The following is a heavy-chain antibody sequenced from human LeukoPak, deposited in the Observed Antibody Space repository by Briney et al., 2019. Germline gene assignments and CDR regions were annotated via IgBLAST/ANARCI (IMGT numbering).Heavy chain of an antibody. CDR1: GFTFGDYA. CDR2: IRSKAHGGTT. J-gene: IGHJ4*02. Sequence: GRSLRLSCTTSGFTFGDYAMSWVRQAPGKGLEWVGFIRSKAHGGTTEYAASVKGRFTISRDDSRRIVYLQMNSLKTEDTAVYYCTREGRGSDAFDYWGQGTLVTVSS. V-gene: IGHV3-49*04. CDR3: TREGRGSDAFDY. D-gene: IGHD3-16*01.